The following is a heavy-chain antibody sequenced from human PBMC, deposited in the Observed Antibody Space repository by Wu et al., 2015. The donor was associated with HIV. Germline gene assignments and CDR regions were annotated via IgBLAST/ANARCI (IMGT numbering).Heavy chain of an antibody. J-gene: IGHJ5*02. CDR1: GYIFSSYG. D-gene: IGHD6-19*01. V-gene: IGHV1-2*02. CDR3: ARVRTHSSGWPHNWFDP. Sequence: QVQLVQSGNEVKKPGASVKVSCKASGYIFSSYGISWARQAPGQGLEWMGWINPNSGSTNYALNFLGRVTLTRDPSIRAAYMELSRLTTDDTAVYFXARVRTHSSGWPHNWFDPGAREPWSPSPQ. CDR2: INPNSGST.